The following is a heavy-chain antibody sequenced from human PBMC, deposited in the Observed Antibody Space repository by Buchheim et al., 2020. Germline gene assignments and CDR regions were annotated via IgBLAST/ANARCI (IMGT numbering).Heavy chain of an antibody. D-gene: IGHD2-2*01. CDR2: IYPGDSDT. CDR3: ARGYCSRTNCPRSGGNWFDP. Sequence: EVQLVQSGAEVKKPGESLKISCKGSGYSFTNYWIGWVRQMPGKGLEWMGIIYPGDSDTRYSPSFQGRVTISVDKSISTAYPQWSNLKASDTAMYYCARGYCSRTNCPRSGGNWFDPWGQGTL. V-gene: IGHV5-51*01. J-gene: IGHJ5*02. CDR1: GYSFTNYW.